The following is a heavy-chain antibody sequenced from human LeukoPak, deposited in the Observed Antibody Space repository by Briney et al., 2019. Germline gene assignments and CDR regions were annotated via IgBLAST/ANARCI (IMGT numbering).Heavy chain of an antibody. CDR2: IYYSGST. V-gene: IGHV4-59*01. Sequence: SETLSLTCTVSGGSISSYYWSWIRQPPGKGLEWIGYIYYSGSTNYNPSLKSRVTISVDTSKNQFSLKLSSVTAADTAVYYCARGSLILEWLLPFDYWGQGTLVTVSS. CDR3: ARGSLILEWLLPFDY. CDR1: GGSISSYY. D-gene: IGHD3-3*01. J-gene: IGHJ4*02.